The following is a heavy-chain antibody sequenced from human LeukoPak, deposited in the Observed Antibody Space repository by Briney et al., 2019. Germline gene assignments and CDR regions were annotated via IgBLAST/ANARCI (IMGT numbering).Heavy chain of an antibody. V-gene: IGHV1-69*05. CDR3: ARFSDYGDYGGFDY. D-gene: IGHD4-17*01. J-gene: IGHJ4*02. CDR1: GGTFSSYA. CDR2: IIPIFGTA. Sequence: GASVKVSCKASGGTFSSYAISWVRQAPGQGLEWMGGIIPIFGTANYAQKFQGRVTITTDESTSTAYMELSSLRSEDTAVYYCARFSDYGDYGGFDYWGQGTLVTVSS.